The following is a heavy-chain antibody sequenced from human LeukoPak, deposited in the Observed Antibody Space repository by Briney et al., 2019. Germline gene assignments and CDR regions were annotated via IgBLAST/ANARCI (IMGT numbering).Heavy chain of an antibody. CDR1: GSTFTSYW. J-gene: IGHJ5*02. CDR3: ARHVQVTTIFGPSRWFDP. V-gene: IGHV5-51*01. CDR2: IYPGDSDT. Sequence: GESLQISCQGSGSTFTSYWIGWVRQLPGKGLEWMGIIYPGDSDTRYSPSFQGQVTISADKSISTAYLQWSSLKASDTAMYYCARHVQVTTIFGPSRWFDPWGQGTLVTVSS. D-gene: IGHD3-3*01.